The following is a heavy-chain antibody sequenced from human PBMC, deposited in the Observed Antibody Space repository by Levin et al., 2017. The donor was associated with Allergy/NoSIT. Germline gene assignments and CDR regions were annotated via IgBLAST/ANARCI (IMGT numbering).Heavy chain of an antibody. CDR1: GFTFSSFT. CDR2: ISRSGDYI. J-gene: IGHJ4*02. Sequence: SCAASGFTFSSFTMTWVRQAPGKGLEWLSSISRSGDYIYYADSVKGRFTISRDNAKNSLYLQMNSPRAEETAIYYCAREPWGAGNYFDRWGQGTLVTVSS. V-gene: IGHV3-21*01. CDR3: AREPWGAGNYFDR. D-gene: IGHD3-16*01.